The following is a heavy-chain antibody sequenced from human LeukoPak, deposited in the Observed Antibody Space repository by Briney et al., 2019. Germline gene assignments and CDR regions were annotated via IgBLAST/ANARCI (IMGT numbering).Heavy chain of an antibody. CDR3: ARGYDFWSAYFDY. V-gene: IGHV1-2*02. D-gene: IGHD3-3*01. J-gene: IGHJ4*02. Sequence: ASVKVSCKASGYTFTGYYMHWVRQAPGQGLEWMGWINPNSGGTNYAQKFQGRVTMTRDTSISTAYMELSRLRSDDTAVYYCARGYDFWSAYFDYWGQGTLVTVSS. CDR2: INPNSGGT. CDR1: GYTFTGYY.